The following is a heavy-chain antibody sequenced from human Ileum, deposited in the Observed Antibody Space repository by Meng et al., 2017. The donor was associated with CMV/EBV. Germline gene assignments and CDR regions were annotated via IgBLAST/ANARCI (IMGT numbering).Heavy chain of an antibody. CDR3: ARVGYCGGDCYYQYDY. D-gene: IGHD2-21*01. CDR1: GSTFTSYG. J-gene: IGHJ4*02. Sequence: SGSTFTSYGISWVRQAPGQGLEWMGWISAYNGNTNYAQKLQGRVTMTTDTSTSTAYMELRSLRSDDTAVYYCARVGYCGGDCYYQYDYWGQGTLVTVSS. V-gene: IGHV1-18*01. CDR2: ISAYNGNT.